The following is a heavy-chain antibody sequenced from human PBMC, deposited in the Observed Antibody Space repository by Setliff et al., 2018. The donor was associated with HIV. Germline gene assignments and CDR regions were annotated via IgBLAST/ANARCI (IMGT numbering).Heavy chain of an antibody. D-gene: IGHD2-15*01. CDR3: ARAGYCSGGNCHTHFFDF. CDR1: GGSIRATSYY. V-gene: IGHV4-39*01. CDR2: IYYSGST. Sequence: PSETLSLTCTVSGGSIRATSYYWGWIRQPPGKGLEWIGSIYYSGSTKYNPSLKSRVTISLDNSKNSLYLQMGSLRVDDTAVYYCARAGYCSGGNCHTHFFDFWGQGTLVTVS. J-gene: IGHJ4*02.